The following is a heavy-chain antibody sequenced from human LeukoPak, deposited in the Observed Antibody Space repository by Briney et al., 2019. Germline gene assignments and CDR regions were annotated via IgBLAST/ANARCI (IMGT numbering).Heavy chain of an antibody. CDR1: GGSISSGSYY. Sequence: PSQTLSLTCTVSGGSISSGSYYWSWIRQPAGKGLEWIGRIYTSGSTNYNPSLKSRVTISVDTSKNQFSLKLSSVTAADTAVYYCARTWGDGDWYFDLWGRGTLVTVSS. J-gene: IGHJ2*01. D-gene: IGHD3-16*01. CDR3: ARTWGDGDWYFDL. V-gene: IGHV4-61*02. CDR2: IYTSGST.